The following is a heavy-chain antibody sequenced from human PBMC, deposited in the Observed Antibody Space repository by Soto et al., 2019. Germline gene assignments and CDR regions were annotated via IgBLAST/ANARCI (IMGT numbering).Heavy chain of an antibody. CDR3: ARERDGSSWSSAESLQY. V-gene: IGHV1-18*01. D-gene: IGHD6-13*01. CDR1: GYIFSNYG. CDR2: ISTYNANT. Sequence: SVKVSCKASGYIFSNYGISWVRQAPGQGLEWMGWISTYNANTYYAQKFQGRVTMTTDTSTSTAYMELRSLRSDDTAVFYCARERDGSSWSSAESLQYWGQGTLVTVSS. J-gene: IGHJ1*01.